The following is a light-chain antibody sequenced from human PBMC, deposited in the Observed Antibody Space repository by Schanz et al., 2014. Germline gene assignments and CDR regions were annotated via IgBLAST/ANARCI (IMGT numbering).Light chain of an antibody. CDR1: SSDVGTYNY. CDR3: SSYTGSTSFWV. V-gene: IGLV2-11*01. Sequence: QSALTQPRSVSGSPGQSVTISCTGTSSDVGTYNYVSWYQQHPGKAPKLMIYDVSKRPSGVPDRFSGSKSGNTASLTISGLQAEDEADYYCSSYTGSTSFWVFGGGTKVTVL. J-gene: IGLJ3*02. CDR2: DVS.